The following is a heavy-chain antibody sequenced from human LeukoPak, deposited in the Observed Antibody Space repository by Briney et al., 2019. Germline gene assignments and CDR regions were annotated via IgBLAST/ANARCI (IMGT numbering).Heavy chain of an antibody. CDR1: GFTFSSYG. CDR3: AKGVRIQLQLED. Sequence: GGSLRLSCAASGFTFSSYGMHWVRQAPGKGLEWVAVISYDGSNKYYADSVKGRFTISRDNSKNTLYLQMNSLRAEDTAVYYCAKGVRIQLQLEDWGQGTLVTVSS. V-gene: IGHV3-30*18. J-gene: IGHJ4*02. CDR2: ISYDGSNK. D-gene: IGHD1-1*01.